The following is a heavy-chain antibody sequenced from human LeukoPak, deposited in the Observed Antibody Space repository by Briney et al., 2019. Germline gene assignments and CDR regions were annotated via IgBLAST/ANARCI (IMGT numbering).Heavy chain of an antibody. CDR1: GGTFSSYA. CDR3: ARGSRIAAAGNFIF. V-gene: IGHV1-69*13. D-gene: IGHD6-13*01. J-gene: IGHJ4*02. CDR2: IIPIFGTA. Sequence: SVKVSCKASGGTFSSYAISWVRQAPGQGLEWMGGIIPIFGTANYAQRFQGRVTITADESTSTAYMELSSLRSEDTAVYYCARGSRIAAAGNFIFWGQGTLVTVSS.